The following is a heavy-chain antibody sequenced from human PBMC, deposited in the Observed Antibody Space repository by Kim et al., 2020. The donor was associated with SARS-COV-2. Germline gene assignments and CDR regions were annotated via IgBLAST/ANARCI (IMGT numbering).Heavy chain of an antibody. Sequence: GSTNYNTSLRSRVTISVDTSKNQFSLKLSSVTAADTAVYYCARGFGLDYWGQGTLVTVSS. CDR2: GST. CDR3: ARGFGLDY. J-gene: IGHJ4*02. V-gene: IGHV4-34*01. D-gene: IGHD3-3*01.